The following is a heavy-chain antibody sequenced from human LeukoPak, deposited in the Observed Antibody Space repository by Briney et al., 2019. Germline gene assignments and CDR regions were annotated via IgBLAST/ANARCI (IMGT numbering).Heavy chain of an antibody. CDR1: GFTFSSYG. CDR3: ARGVGSIIY. J-gene: IGHJ4*02. Sequence: PGGSLRLSCAASGFTFSSYGMHWVRQAPGKGLEWVAVISYDGSNKYYADSVKGRFTISRDNSKNTLYLQMNSLRAEDTAVYYCARGVGSIIYWGQGTLVTVSS. V-gene: IGHV3-30*03. D-gene: IGHD6-13*01. CDR2: ISYDGSNK.